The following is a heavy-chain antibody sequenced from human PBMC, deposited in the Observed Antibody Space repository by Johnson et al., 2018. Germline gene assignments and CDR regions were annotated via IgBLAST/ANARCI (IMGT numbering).Heavy chain of an antibody. CDR2: ISGSGRT. V-gene: IGHV3-23*04. CDR3: AREGANSGWNSAFDI. J-gene: IGHJ3*02. Sequence: VQLVESGGGLVQAGGSLRLSCAASGFTFSSYAMSWVRQAPGKGLEWVSAISGSGRTYYEDSVKGRFTISRDNAKNSLYLQMNSLRPEATAVYYCAREGANSGWNSAFDIWGQGTMVTSSS. CDR1: GFTFSSYA. D-gene: IGHD6-19*01.